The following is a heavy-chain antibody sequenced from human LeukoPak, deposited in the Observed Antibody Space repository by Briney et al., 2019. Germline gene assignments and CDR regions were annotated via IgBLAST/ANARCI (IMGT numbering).Heavy chain of an antibody. V-gene: IGHV4-30-4*08. CDR2: IYYSGST. D-gene: IGHD5-12*01. J-gene: IGHJ3*02. Sequence: SETLSLTCTVSGGSISSGDYYWSWIRQPPGKGLEWIGYIYYSGSTYYNPSLKSRVTISVDTSKNQFSLKLSSVTAADTAVYYCARDRGSGYPRDAFDIWGQGTMVTVSS. CDR3: ARDRGSGYPRDAFDI. CDR1: GGSISSGDYY.